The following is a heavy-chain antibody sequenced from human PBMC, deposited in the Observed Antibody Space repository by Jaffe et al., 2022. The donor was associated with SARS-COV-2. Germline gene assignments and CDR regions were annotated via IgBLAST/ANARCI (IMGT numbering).Heavy chain of an antibody. CDR2: IYYSGST. J-gene: IGHJ5*02. D-gene: IGHD3-3*01. CDR3: ARLHAETYYDFWSGLPDGPNWFDP. CDR1: GGSISSYY. Sequence: QVQLQESGPGLVKPSETLSLTCTVSGGSISSYYWSWIRQPPGKGLEWIGYIYYSGSTNYNPSLKSRVTISVDTSKNQFSLKLSSVTAADTAVYYCARLHAETYYDFWSGLPDGPNWFDPWGQGTLVTVSS. V-gene: IGHV4-59*08.